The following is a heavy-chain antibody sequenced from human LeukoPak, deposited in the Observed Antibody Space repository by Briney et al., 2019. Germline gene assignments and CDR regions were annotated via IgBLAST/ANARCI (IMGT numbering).Heavy chain of an antibody. CDR1: GFTFSSYG. CDR2: ISYDGSNK. D-gene: IGHD3-9*01. Sequence: PGGSLRLSCAASGFTFSSYGMHWVRQAPGKGLEWVAVISYDGSNKYYADSVKGRFTISRDNSKNTLYLQMNSLRAEDTAVYYCAKAPYYDILTGYCDYWGQGTLVTVSS. J-gene: IGHJ4*02. V-gene: IGHV3-30*18. CDR3: AKAPYYDILTGYCDY.